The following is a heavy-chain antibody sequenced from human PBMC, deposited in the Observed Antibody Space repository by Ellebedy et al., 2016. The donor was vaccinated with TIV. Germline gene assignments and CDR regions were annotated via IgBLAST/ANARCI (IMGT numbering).Heavy chain of an antibody. D-gene: IGHD3-3*01. CDR1: GFTFDDYA. Sequence: GGSLRLXXAASGFTFDDYAMHWVRQAPGKGLEWVSGISWNSGSIGYADSVKGRFTISRDNAKNSLYLQMNSLRAEDTALYYCAKDIFGALRYGMDVWGQGTTVTVSS. CDR3: AKDIFGALRYGMDV. V-gene: IGHV3-9*01. J-gene: IGHJ6*02. CDR2: ISWNSGSI.